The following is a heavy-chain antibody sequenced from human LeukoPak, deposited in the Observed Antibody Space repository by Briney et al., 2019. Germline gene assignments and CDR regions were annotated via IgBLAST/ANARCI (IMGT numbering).Heavy chain of an antibody. CDR3: ARGEYDILTGYYNYFDY. V-gene: IGHV1-46*01. Sequence: ASVKVSCKASGYTFTSYYMHWVRQAPGQGLEWMGRINPSGGSTSYAQKFQGRVTMTRDTSTSTVYMELSSLRPEDTAVYYCARGEYDILTGYYNYFDYWGQGTLVTVSS. CDR1: GYTFTSYY. D-gene: IGHD3-9*01. J-gene: IGHJ4*02. CDR2: INPSGGST.